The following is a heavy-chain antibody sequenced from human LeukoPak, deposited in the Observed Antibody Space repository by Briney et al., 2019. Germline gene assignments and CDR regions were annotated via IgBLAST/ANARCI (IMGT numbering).Heavy chain of an antibody. D-gene: IGHD3-10*01. CDR1: GGSVSSSNYY. Sequence: PSETLSLTCTVSGGSVSSSNYYWVGIRQPPGKGLEWIANINYSGNSYYNPSLKSRVTISVDTSKNHFSLKLSSVTAADTAVYYCARVGYYARAFDIWGQGTMVTVSS. CDR2: INYSGNS. V-gene: IGHV4-39*02. CDR3: ARVGYYARAFDI. J-gene: IGHJ3*02.